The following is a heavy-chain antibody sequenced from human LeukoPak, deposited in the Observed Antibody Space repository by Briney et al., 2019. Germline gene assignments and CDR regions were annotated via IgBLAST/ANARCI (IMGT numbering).Heavy chain of an antibody. Sequence: GGSLRLSCAASGFTFSDYYMSWIRQAPGKGLEWVSYISSSGSTIYYADSVKGRFTISRDNSKNTLDLQMNSLRAEDTAVYYCARGTHCSSTSCSVYWGQGTLVTVSS. V-gene: IGHV3-11*01. J-gene: IGHJ4*02. CDR2: ISSSGSTI. CDR3: ARGTHCSSTSCSVY. D-gene: IGHD2-2*01. CDR1: GFTFSDYY.